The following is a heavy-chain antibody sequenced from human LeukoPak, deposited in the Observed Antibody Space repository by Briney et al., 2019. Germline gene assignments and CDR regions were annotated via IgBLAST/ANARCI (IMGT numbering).Heavy chain of an antibody. CDR2: IYYSGST. Sequence: SETLSLTCTVSGGSISSSSYYWGWIRQPPGKGLEWIGSIYYSGSTYYNPSLKSRVTISVDTSKNQFSLKLSSVTAADTPVYYWARDRVEEEAADVGGKGTTVTVSS. J-gene: IGHJ6*04. V-gene: IGHV4-39*07. D-gene: IGHD2-15*01. CDR1: GGSISSSSYY. CDR3: ARDRVEEEAADV.